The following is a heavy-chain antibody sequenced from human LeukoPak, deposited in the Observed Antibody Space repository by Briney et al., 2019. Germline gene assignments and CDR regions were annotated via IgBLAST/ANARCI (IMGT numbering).Heavy chain of an antibody. J-gene: IGHJ4*02. D-gene: IGHD3-10*01. CDR2: MNPNSGGT. CDR3: ARDWDGTYYYGSGVTFDY. CDR1: GYTVTGYY. Sequence: ASVKVSCKASGYTVTGYYMHWVRQAPGQGLEWMGWMNPNSGGTNYAQKFQGRVTMTRDTSISTAYMELSRLRSDDTAVYYCARDWDGTYYYGSGVTFDYWGQGTLVTVSS. V-gene: IGHV1-2*02.